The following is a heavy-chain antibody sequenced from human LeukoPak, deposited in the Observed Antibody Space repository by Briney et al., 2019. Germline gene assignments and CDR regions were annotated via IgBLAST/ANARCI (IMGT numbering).Heavy chain of an antibody. V-gene: IGHV3-49*03. D-gene: IGHD2-2*01. Sequence: GGSLRLSCTASGFTFGDYAMSWFRQAPGKGLEWVGFIRSKAYGGTTEYAASVKGRFTISREDSKSIAYLQMNRLKTEDTAVYYCTRAYTQLGFDPWGQGTLVTVSS. CDR1: GFTFGDYA. J-gene: IGHJ5*02. CDR2: IRSKAYGGTT. CDR3: TRAYTQLGFDP.